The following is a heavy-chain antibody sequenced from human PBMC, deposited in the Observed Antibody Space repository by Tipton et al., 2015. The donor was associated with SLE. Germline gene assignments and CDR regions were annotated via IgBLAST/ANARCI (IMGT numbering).Heavy chain of an antibody. D-gene: IGHD3-10*01. J-gene: IGHJ6*03. Sequence: TLSFTCTVSGGSISSFYWSWIRQPPGKGLEWIGYIYYSGSTNYNPSLKSRVTISVDTSKNQFSLKLSSVTAADTAVYYCARDHLPGGYYYYMDVWGKGTTVTVSS. V-gene: IGHV4-59*01. CDR2: IYYSGST. CDR3: ARDHLPGGYYYYMDV. CDR1: GGSISSFY.